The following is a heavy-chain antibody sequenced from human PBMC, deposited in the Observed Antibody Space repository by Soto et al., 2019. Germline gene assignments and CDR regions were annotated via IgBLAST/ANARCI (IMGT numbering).Heavy chain of an antibody. CDR2: IYPGDSDT. Sequence: WASVKISCKGSGYSFSSYWIGWVRQMPGKGLEWMGIIYPGDSDTRYSPSFQGQVTISADKSITTAYMQWSSLKASDTGIYYCARHGSIGGRRNWFDTWGQGIQVTVSS. J-gene: IGHJ5*02. D-gene: IGHD6-6*01. CDR3: ARHGSIGGRRNWFDT. V-gene: IGHV5-51*01. CDR1: GYSFSSYW.